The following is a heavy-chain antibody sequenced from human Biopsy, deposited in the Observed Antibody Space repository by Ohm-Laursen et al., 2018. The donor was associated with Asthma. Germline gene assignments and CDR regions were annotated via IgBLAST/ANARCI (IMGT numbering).Heavy chain of an antibody. J-gene: IGHJ6*02. Sequence: TLSLTCGVSGYSISNDGYYWTWVRQRPGKGLEWIGNIYHRGNTKYNPSLKSRLSFSVDTSKNQFSLKLNSVTAADTAIYFCARDYYDFWNRSVYTYFGMDVWGRGTTVVVSS. CDR1: GYSISNDGYY. CDR3: ARDYYDFWNRSVYTYFGMDV. D-gene: IGHD3-3*01. V-gene: IGHV4-31*11. CDR2: IYHRGNT.